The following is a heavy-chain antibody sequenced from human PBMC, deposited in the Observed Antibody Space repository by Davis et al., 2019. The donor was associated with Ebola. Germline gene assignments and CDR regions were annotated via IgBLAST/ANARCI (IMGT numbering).Heavy chain of an antibody. Sequence: GESLKISCAASGFTFSSYSMNWVRQAPGKGLEWVSSISSSSSYIYYADSVKGRFTISRDNAKNSLYLQMNSLRAEDTAVYYCARSHLFWSGYYVWGQGTLVTVSS. D-gene: IGHD3-3*01. CDR1: GFTFSSYS. CDR3: ARSHLFWSGYYV. V-gene: IGHV3-21*01. CDR2: ISSSSSYI. J-gene: IGHJ4*02.